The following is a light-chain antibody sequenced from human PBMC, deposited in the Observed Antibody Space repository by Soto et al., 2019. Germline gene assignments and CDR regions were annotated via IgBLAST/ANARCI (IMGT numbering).Light chain of an antibody. V-gene: IGKV3-15*01. CDR2: GAS. CDR3: QQYNKWPAIT. CDR1: QSVRSN. Sequence: EIVMTQSPATLSVSPGERATLSCRASQSVRSNLAWYQQKPGQAPRLLIYGASTRVTDIPARFSGSGSGTEFTLTISSLQSEDFAVYYCQQYNKWPAITFGQGTRLEIK. J-gene: IGKJ5*01.